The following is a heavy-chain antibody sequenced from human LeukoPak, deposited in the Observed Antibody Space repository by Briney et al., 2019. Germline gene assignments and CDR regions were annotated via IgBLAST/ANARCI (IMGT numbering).Heavy chain of an antibody. J-gene: IGHJ4*02. CDR2: VSGSGGST. Sequence: GGSLRLSCAASGFTFSNYAMSWVRQAPGKGLEWVSAVSGSGGSTYYADSVKGRFTISRDNAKNSLYLQMNSLRAEDTAVYYCVRGRPPYYYDSSGADLFDYWGQGTLVTVSS. V-gene: IGHV3-23*01. D-gene: IGHD3-22*01. CDR1: GFTFSNYA. CDR3: VRGRPPYYYDSSGADLFDY.